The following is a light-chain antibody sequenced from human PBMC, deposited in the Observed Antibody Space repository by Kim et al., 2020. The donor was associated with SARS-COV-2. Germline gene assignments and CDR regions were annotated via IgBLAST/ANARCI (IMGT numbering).Light chain of an antibody. CDR3: QKSDSAPWT. CDR2: AAS. V-gene: IGKV1-27*01. CDR1: QGISNN. J-gene: IGKJ1*01. Sequence: DIQMTQSPSSLSASVGDRLTITCRASQGISNNLAWYQQKPGGVPNLLIYAASTLQSGVPSRFSCSGSGTDFPLTISGLQPEDVATYYCQKSDSAPWTFGQGTKVDIK.